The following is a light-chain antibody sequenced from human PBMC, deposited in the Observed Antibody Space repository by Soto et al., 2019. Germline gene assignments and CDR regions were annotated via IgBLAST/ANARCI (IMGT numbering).Light chain of an antibody. CDR3: QQYGSSPNT. CDR1: QSVSSY. Sequence: EIMLTQSPGTLSLSPGERATLSSRASQSVSSYLAWYQQKPGQAPRLLIYGASSRATGIPDRFSGSESGTDFTLAISRLEPEDFAVYYCQQYGSSPNTFGQGTRPEI. J-gene: IGKJ5*01. V-gene: IGKV3-20*01. CDR2: GAS.